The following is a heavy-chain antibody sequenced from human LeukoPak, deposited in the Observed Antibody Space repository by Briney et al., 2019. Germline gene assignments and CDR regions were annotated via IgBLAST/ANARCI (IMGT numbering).Heavy chain of an antibody. V-gene: IGHV3-23*01. Sequence: GGSLRLSCAASGFTFSGYGMSWVRQAPGKGLEWVSAISGSGGSTYYADSVKGRFTISRDNSKNTLYLQMNSLRAEDTAVYYCAKDPDYGGNSELFDYWGQGTLVTVSS. D-gene: IGHD4-23*01. J-gene: IGHJ4*02. CDR2: ISGSGGST. CDR1: GFTFSGYG. CDR3: AKDPDYGGNSELFDY.